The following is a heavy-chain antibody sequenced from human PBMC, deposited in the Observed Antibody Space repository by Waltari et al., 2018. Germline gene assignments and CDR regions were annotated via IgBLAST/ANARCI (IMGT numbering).Heavy chain of an antibody. CDR1: GFTFSNAW. Sequence: EVQLVESGGGLVKPGGSLRLSCAASGFTFSNAWMSWVRQAPGKGLEWVGRIKSKTDGGTTDYAAPVKGRFTISRDDSKNTLYLQMNSLRAEDTAVYYCAKVAGQWLVPAFFDYWGQGTLVTVSS. J-gene: IGHJ4*02. CDR2: IKSKTDGGTT. V-gene: IGHV3-15*01. D-gene: IGHD6-19*01. CDR3: AKVAGQWLVPAFFDY.